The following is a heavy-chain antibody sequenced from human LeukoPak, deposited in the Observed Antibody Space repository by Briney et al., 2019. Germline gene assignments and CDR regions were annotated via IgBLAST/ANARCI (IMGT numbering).Heavy chain of an antibody. CDR3: ARDSGSTKTDY. V-gene: IGHV1-2*02. J-gene: IGHJ4*02. D-gene: IGHD6-13*01. CDR1: GYTFTGYY. CDR2: INPNSGGT. Sequence: GASVKVSCKASGYTFTGYYMHWVRQAPGQGFEWMGWINPNSGGTNYAQKFQGGVTMTRDTSISTAYMELSRLRSDDTAVYYCARDSGSTKTDYWGQGTLVTASS.